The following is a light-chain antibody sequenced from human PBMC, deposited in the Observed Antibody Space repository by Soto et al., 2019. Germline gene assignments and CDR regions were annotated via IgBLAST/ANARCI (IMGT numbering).Light chain of an antibody. CDR2: DAS. Sequence: EIVLTQSLATLSLSPGERATLSCRASQSVSSYLAWYQQKPGQAPRLLIYDASNRATGVPARFSGSGSGTDFALTISSLEPEDFAVYYCQQRSNWPSTFGGGTKVDIK. CDR3: QQRSNWPST. CDR1: QSVSSY. J-gene: IGKJ4*01. V-gene: IGKV3-11*01.